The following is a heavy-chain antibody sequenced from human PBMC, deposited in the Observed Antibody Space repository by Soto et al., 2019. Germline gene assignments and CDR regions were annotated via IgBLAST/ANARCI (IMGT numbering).Heavy chain of an antibody. Sequence: QVQLQESGPGLVKPSETLSLTCTVSGGSVSSGSYYWSWIRQPPGKGLEWIGYIYYSGSTNYNPSLKSRVTISVDTSKNQFSLKLSSVTAADTAVYYCASSVTVPAARGGILGWFDPWGQGTLVTVSS. CDR1: GGSVSSGSYY. D-gene: IGHD2-2*01. CDR2: IYYSGST. J-gene: IGHJ5*02. V-gene: IGHV4-61*01. CDR3: ASSVTVPAARGGILGWFDP.